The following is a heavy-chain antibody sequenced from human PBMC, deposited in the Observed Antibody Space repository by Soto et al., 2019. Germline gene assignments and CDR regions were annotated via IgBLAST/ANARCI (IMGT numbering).Heavy chain of an antibody. CDR3: AKTTGATEDY. J-gene: IGHJ4*02. Sequence: QVQLVESGGGVVQPGRSLRLSCAASGLTFSSFGMHWVRQAPGKGLEWVTLISYDGNNEYYADSVKGRFTISRDNSKHTLYLQMNSLRPEDTAVYYCAKTTGATEDYWGQGTLVTVSS. CDR1: GLTFSSFG. V-gene: IGHV3-30*18. CDR2: ISYDGNNE. D-gene: IGHD1-1*01.